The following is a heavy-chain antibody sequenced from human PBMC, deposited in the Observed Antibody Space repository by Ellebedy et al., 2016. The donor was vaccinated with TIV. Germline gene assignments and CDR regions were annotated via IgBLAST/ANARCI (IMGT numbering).Heavy chain of an antibody. D-gene: IGHD2-21*02. CDR3: AREIRDALFFDS. J-gene: IGHJ4*02. V-gene: IGHV3-74*01. CDR1: GFTFSSYW. Sequence: GESLKISXAASGFTFSSYWMHWVRQAPGKGLVWVSRINSDGSITTYADSEKGRFTISRDNAKNTLYLQMNSLRAEDTAVYYCAREIRDALFFDSWGQGTLVTVSS. CDR2: INSDGSIT.